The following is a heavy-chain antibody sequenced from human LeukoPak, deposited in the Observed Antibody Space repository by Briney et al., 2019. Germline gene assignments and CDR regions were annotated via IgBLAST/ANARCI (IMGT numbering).Heavy chain of an antibody. V-gene: IGHV4-4*09. CDR3: ARRSGVVVPAAPPDYYYMDV. D-gene: IGHD2-2*01. CDR2: IYTSGST. CDR1: GGSISSYY. J-gene: IGHJ6*03. Sequence: SETLSLTCTVSGGSISSYYWSWIRQPPGKGLEWIGYIYTSGSTNYNPSLKSRVTISVDTSKNQFSLRLSSVTAADTAVYYCARRSGVVVPAAPPDYYYMDVWGKGTTVTVSS.